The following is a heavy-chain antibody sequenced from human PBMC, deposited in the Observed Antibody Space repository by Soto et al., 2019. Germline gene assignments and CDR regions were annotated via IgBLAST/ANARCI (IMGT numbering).Heavy chain of an antibody. CDR3: AGKAAAIQSYYYYYGMDV. J-gene: IGHJ6*02. CDR1: GGTFSSYA. Sequence: SVKVSCKASGGTFSSYAISWVRQAPGQGLEWMGGIIPIFGTANYAQKFQGRVTITADKSTSTAYMELSSLRSEDTAVYYCAGKAAAIQSYYYYYGMDVRGQGTTVTVSS. V-gene: IGHV1-69*06. D-gene: IGHD2-2*02. CDR2: IIPIFGTA.